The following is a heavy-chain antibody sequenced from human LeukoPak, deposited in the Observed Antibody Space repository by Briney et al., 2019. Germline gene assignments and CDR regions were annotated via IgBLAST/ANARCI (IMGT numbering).Heavy chain of an antibody. J-gene: IGHJ5*02. CDR2: IRPNSGVT. D-gene: IGHD5-24*01. V-gene: IGHV1-2*02. CDR1: GYTFAAYY. CDR3: ATDHSMANTAWWFDP. Sequence: ASVKVSCKASGYTFAAYYMYWVRQAPGQGLEWMGWIRPNSGVTDYTQKFQGRVTMSRDTSTSTVYMELSSLRSEDTAFYYCATDHSMANTAWWFDPWGQGTLVTVSS.